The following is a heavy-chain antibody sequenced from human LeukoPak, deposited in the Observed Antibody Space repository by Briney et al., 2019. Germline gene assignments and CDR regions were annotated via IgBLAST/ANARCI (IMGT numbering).Heavy chain of an antibody. D-gene: IGHD6-13*01. CDR2: ISSSSSYI. CDR3: ARDLFPPYSSSWHLDY. J-gene: IGHJ4*02. CDR1: GFTFSSYS. V-gene: IGHV3-21*01. Sequence: PGGSLRLSCAASGFTFSSYSMNWVRQAPGKGLEWVSSISSSSSYIYYADSVKGRFTISRDNAKNSLYPQMNSLRAEDTAVYYCARDLFPPYSSSWHLDYWGQGTLVTVSS.